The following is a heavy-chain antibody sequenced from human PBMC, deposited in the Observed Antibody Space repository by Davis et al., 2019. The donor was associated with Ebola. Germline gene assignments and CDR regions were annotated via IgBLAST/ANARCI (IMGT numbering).Heavy chain of an antibody. D-gene: IGHD3-22*01. CDR3: ARDYYDSNGYLYYFDS. V-gene: IGHV4-4*02. CDR2: IYHGGIT. J-gene: IGHJ4*02. CDR1: GDSVSSRNW. Sequence: SETLSLTCAVSGDSVSSRNWWSWVRQSPGKGLQWIGEIYHGGITNYNPSLKSRVTISVDMSKNQFSLRLTSMTAADTAMYYCARDYYDSNGYLYYFDSWGQGTLVTVSS.